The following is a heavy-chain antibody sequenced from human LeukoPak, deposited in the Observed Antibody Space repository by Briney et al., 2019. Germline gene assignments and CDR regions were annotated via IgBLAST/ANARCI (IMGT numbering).Heavy chain of an antibody. D-gene: IGHD4-17*01. J-gene: IGHJ4*02. CDR1: GVTFSSYE. CDR2: ISSSGSTI. CDR3: ARGGPDYGDYGDY. V-gene: IGHV3-48*03. Sequence: PGGSRRLSCAASGVTFSSYEMNWVRQAPGKGLEWVSYISSSGSTIYYADSVKGRFTISRDNAKNSLYLQMNSLRAEDTAVYYCARGGPDYGDYGDYWGQGTLVTVSS.